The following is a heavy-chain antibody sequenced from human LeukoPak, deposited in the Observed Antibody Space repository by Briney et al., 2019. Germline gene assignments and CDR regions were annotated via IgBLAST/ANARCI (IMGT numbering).Heavy chain of an antibody. Sequence: SETLSLTCAVSGVSFDDYYWSWVRQTPGKGLEWIGEINHSGYTNDSPSLKSRVTLSIDTSRKQFSLNLRSVTVADTGICYCMRMTAGHDYWGQGTLVTVSS. CDR1: GVSFDDYY. CDR2: INHSGYT. J-gene: IGHJ4*02. D-gene: IGHD2-21*02. CDR3: MRMTAGHDY. V-gene: IGHV4-34*01.